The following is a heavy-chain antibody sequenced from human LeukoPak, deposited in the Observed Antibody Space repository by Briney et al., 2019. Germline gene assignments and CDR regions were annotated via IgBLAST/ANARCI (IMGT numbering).Heavy chain of an antibody. V-gene: IGHV3-30*19. CDR1: GFTFSSYG. J-gene: IGHJ4*02. D-gene: IGHD4-17*01. CDR3: ATDHGFHYGAYFDY. CDR2: TSYDGSNR. Sequence: GGSLRLSCAASGFTFSSYGMHWVRQAPGKGLEWVAATSYDGSNRHYADSVKGRFTISRDNSKNTLYLQMNSLRAEDTAVYYCATDHGFHYGAYFDYWGQGTLVTVSS.